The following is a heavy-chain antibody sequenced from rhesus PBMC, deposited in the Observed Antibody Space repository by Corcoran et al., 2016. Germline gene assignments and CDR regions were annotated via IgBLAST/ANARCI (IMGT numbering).Heavy chain of an antibody. V-gene: IGHV4-173*01. Sequence: QLQLQESGPGLVKPSETLSLTCAVSGVSISSNYWSWIRQPPGKGLEWIGRISGSDGNTYYNPSLKNRVTISTGTSKKQFSLKLSSVTAADTAVYYCATSVYTGRHFDIWGPGTPVTISS. CDR2: ISGSDGNT. CDR3: ATSVYTGRHFDI. J-gene: IGHJ2*01. D-gene: IGHD1-44*02. CDR1: GVSISSNY.